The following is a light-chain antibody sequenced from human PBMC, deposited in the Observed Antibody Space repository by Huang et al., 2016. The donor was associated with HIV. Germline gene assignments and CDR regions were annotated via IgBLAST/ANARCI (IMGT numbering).Light chain of an antibody. CDR1: QSISKK. J-gene: IGKJ4*01. CDR3: QHYNNWPPLT. CDR2: GAS. Sequence: EIVMTQSPVTLSVSPGERVTLSCRARQSISKKLAWYQQKPCQAPRLLIYGASARATGIPARFSGSGSGTDFSLTISSLQSEDVAVYYCQHYNNWPPLTFGGGTKVEIK. V-gene: IGKV3-15*01.